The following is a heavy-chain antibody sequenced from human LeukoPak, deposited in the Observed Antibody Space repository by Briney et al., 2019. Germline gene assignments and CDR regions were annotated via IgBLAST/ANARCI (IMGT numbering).Heavy chain of an antibody. CDR3: ARHRSDTGGKRGVNWFDP. D-gene: IGHD4-23*01. CDR2: IYFGGTT. V-gene: IGHV4-59*01. CDR1: GGSIKNYY. Sequence: SETLSLTCSVSGGSIKNYYWSWIRQPPGKGLEWLGNIYFGGTTDYNSSLKSRLTISVDTFKNQLSLNLQSVTAADTATYYCARHRSDTGGKRGVNWFDPWGQGTLVTVSS. J-gene: IGHJ5*02.